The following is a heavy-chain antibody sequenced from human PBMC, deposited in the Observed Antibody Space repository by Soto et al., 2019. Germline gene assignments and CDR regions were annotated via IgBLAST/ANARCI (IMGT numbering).Heavy chain of an antibody. CDR3: AGPPELTRIYYYYGMDV. CDR2: IIPIFGTA. CDR1: GGTFSSYA. V-gene: IGHV1-69*13. Sequence: VASVKVSCTASGGTFSSYAISWVRQAPGQGLEWMGGIIPIFGTANYAQKFQGRVTITADESTSTAYMELSSLRSEDTAVYYCAGPPELTRIYYYYGMDVWGQGTTVTVSS. J-gene: IGHJ6*02. D-gene: IGHD1-7*01.